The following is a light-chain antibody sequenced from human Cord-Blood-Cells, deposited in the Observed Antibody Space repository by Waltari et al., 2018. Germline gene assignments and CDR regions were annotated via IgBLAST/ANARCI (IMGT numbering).Light chain of an antibody. J-gene: IGKJ1*01. Sequence: DTQMTQSPSTLSSSVADSVIITCRASQSMSSWLSWYQQKPGKAPKLLIYKASSLESGVPSRFSGSGSGTEFTLTISSLQPDDFATYYCQQYNSYWTFGQGTKVEIK. CDR2: KAS. CDR3: QQYNSYWT. V-gene: IGKV1-5*03. CDR1: QSMSSW.